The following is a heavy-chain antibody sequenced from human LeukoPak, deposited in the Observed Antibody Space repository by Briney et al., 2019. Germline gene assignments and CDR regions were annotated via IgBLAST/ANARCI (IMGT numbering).Heavy chain of an antibody. V-gene: IGHV3-23*01. D-gene: IGHD3-10*01. CDR2: XXGSGART. CDR3: AKVRGLWFGDGYYGMDV. Sequence: GGSLRLSCAASXXXXXSXAXSWVRQAXXXXXXGVSSXXGSGARTYSADSLTARFTTSRDNSKNSLYLQMNSLRAEDTALYHCAKVRGLWFGDGYYGMDVWGQGTTVTASS. CDR1: XXXXXSXA. J-gene: IGHJ6*02.